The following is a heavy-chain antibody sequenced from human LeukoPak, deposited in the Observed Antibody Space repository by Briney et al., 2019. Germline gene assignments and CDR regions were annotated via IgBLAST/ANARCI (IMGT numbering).Heavy chain of an antibody. D-gene: IGHD3-22*01. CDR1: GXTFSSFA. CDR2: ISASGGST. J-gene: IGHJ3*02. Sequence: GGSLRLSCAASGXTFSSFATSWVRQAPGKGQEWVSGISASGGSTYYADSVKGRFTISRDNSKNTLYLQMNSLRAEDTAVYYCAKGFYDNSASGVFDIWGQGTMVTVSS. V-gene: IGHV3-23*01. CDR3: AKGFYDNSASGVFDI.